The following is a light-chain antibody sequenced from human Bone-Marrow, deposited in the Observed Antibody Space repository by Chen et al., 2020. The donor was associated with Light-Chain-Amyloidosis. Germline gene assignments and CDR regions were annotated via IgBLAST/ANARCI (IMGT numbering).Light chain of an antibody. Sequence: QSALTQPASVSGSPGQSITISFTGTSSDVGGYNCVSWYQQHPAKAPKLMIYDVTNRPSAISNRFSGSKSGNTASLTISGLQAEDEADYYCSSCTSSNTLVFGSGTKVTVL. CDR1: SSDVGGYNC. V-gene: IGLV2-14*03. CDR2: DVT. CDR3: SSCTSSNTLV. J-gene: IGLJ1*01.